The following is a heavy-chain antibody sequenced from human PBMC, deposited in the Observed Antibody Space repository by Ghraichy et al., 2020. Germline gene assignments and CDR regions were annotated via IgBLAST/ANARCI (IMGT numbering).Heavy chain of an antibody. CDR3: ARQNGRPRNYFDP. Sequence: SQTLSLTCTVSGDSISGSPYYWAWIRQPPGKGLEWIGSIYFSGTTRYNPSLNSRVIISVDTSKNLFSLRLNSVTAPDTAVYYCARQNGRPRNYFDPWGRGTLVTVSS. CDR1: GDSISGSPYY. V-gene: IGHV4-39*01. D-gene: IGHD1-7*01. J-gene: IGHJ5*02. CDR2: IYFSGTT.